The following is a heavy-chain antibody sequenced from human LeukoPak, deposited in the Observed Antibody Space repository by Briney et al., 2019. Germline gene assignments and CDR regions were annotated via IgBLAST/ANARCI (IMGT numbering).Heavy chain of an antibody. CDR1: GFTFTSYA. D-gene: IGHD6-6*01. CDR2: ISASGGST. V-gene: IGHV3-23*01. J-gene: IGHJ5*02. Sequence: GGSLRLSCAASGFTFTSYAMSWVRQAPGKGLEWVSGISASGGSTYYADSVKGRYTTSRDNSKNTLYLQMNSLTTEDAAVYYCTTGRTSSSKDWFDPWGQGTLVTVSS. CDR3: TTGRTSSSKDWFDP.